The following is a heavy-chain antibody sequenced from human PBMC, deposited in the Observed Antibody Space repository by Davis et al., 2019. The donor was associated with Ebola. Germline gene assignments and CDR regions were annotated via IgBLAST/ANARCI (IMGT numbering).Heavy chain of an antibody. D-gene: IGHD2-21*02. Sequence: ASVKVSCKASGYTFTSYYIHWVRQAPGQGLEWMGIINPSGGSTSYAQRFQDRVTMTRDTSISTAYMELSRLRSDDTAVYYCARERGGHIVVVTAISYWGQGTLVTVSS. V-gene: IGHV1-46*01. CDR2: INPSGGST. J-gene: IGHJ4*02. CDR1: GYTFTSYY. CDR3: ARERGGHIVVVTAISY.